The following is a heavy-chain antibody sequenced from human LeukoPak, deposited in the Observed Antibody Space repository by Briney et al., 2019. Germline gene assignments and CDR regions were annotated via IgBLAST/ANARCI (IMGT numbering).Heavy chain of an antibody. J-gene: IGHJ4*02. D-gene: IGHD2-15*01. CDR3: ARGLYCSGGSCRFDY. V-gene: IGHV5-51*01. CDR2: IYPGDSDI. CDR1: GYSLTSSW. Sequence: GESLKISCEGSGYSLTSSWIGWVRQMPGEGLEWMGIIYPGDSDIRYSPSFQGQVTISADKSITTAYLQWSSLKASDTAIYYCARGLYCSGGSCRFDYWGQGTLVTVSS.